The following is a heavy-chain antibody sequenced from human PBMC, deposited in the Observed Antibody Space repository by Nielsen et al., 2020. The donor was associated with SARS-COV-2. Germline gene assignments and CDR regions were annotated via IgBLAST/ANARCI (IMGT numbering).Heavy chain of an antibody. CDR3: ARGGARAGSSGEYYFDY. CDR2: ISSSSSYT. J-gene: IGHJ4*02. V-gene: IGHV3-11*06. Sequence: GESLKISCAASGFTFSDYYMSWIRQAPGKGLEWVSYISSSSSYTNYADSVKGRFTIPRDNAKNSLYLQMNSLRAEDTAVYYCARGGARAGSSGEYYFDYWGQGTLVTVSS. D-gene: IGHD6-13*01. CDR1: GFTFSDYY.